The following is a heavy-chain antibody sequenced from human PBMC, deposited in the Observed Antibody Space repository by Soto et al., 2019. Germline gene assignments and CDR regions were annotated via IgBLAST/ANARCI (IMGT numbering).Heavy chain of an antibody. V-gene: IGHV4-34*02. Sequence: QVQLQQWGAGLLKPSETLSLTCAVYGGSFNDYYWSWIRQPPGKELEWIGEVNHSGSTTYNPSLRSRVTISVDTSKNQFSLKLRSMTGADTAVYYCARQWLVRYFDLWGRGTLVTVSS. D-gene: IGHD6-19*01. CDR3: ARQWLVRYFDL. CDR1: GGSFNDYY. J-gene: IGHJ2*01. CDR2: VNHSGST.